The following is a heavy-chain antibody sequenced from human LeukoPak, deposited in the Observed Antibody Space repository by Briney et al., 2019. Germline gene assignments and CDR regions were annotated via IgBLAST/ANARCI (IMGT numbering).Heavy chain of an antibody. CDR3: AFSSGYYPIYYYYGMDV. CDR2: IIPILGIA. Sequence: GSSVKVSCKASGGTFSSYAISWVRQAPGQGLEWMGRIIPILGIANYAQKFQGRVTITADKSTSTAYMELSSLRSEDTAVYYCAFSSGYYPIYYYYGMDVWGQGTTVTVSS. J-gene: IGHJ6*02. V-gene: IGHV1-69*04. CDR1: GGTFSSYA. D-gene: IGHD3-22*01.